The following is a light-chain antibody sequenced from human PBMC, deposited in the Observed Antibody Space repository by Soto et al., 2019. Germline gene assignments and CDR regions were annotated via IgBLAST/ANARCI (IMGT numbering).Light chain of an antibody. CDR3: MQSIQLPLT. CDR2: EVS. Sequence: DIVMTQIPLSLSVTPGQPASISCKSSQSLLHSDGRAYLYWYLQKAGQTPQLLIYEVSKRFSGVPGRLSGSGSWTDFTLKISRVEAEDVGFYYCMQSIQLPLTFGGGTKVAIK. CDR1: QSLLHSDGRAY. J-gene: IGKJ4*01. V-gene: IGKV2D-29*01.